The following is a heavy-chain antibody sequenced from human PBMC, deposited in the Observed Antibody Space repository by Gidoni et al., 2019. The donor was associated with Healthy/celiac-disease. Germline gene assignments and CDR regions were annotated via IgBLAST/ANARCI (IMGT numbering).Heavy chain of an antibody. Sequence: EVQLVESGGGLVQPGGSLRLSCSASGFTFSSYAMHWVRQAPGKGLEYVSAISSNGGSTYYADSVKGRFTISRDNSKNTLYLQMSSLRAEDTAVYYCVKAVQGAAAAPWDWFDPWGQGTLVTVSS. J-gene: IGHJ5*02. CDR2: ISSNGGST. V-gene: IGHV3-64D*06. D-gene: IGHD6-13*01. CDR1: GFTFSSYA. CDR3: VKAVQGAAAAPWDWFDP.